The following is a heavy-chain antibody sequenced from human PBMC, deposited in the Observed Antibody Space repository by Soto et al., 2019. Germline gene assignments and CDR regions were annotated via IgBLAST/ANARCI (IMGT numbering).Heavy chain of an antibody. V-gene: IGHV4-61*01. CDR2: IYYSGST. Sequence: QVHLQESGLGLVKPSETLSLTCTVSSGTVSTGSYYWTWIRQPPGKGLEWIGHIYYSGSTNYNPSLKSRVTISLDTSRNQFSLKLSSVTAADTAVYYCAREYHPWGQGTLVTVSS. CDR1: SGTVSTGSYY. CDR3: AREYHP. D-gene: IGHD2-2*02. J-gene: IGHJ5*02.